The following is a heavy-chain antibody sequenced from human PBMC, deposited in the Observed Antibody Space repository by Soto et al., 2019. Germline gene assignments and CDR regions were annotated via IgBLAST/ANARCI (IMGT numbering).Heavy chain of an antibody. V-gene: IGHV4-59*01. J-gene: IGHJ6*02. Sequence: QVQLQESGPGLVKPSETLSLTCTVSGGSISSYYWSWIRQPPGKGLEWIGYIYYSGSTNYNPSLRSRVPISVDXSXHXXSLTLSSVTAADTAVYYCAREGTTVDSYYYYGMDVWGQGTTVTVSS. D-gene: IGHD1-1*01. CDR1: GGSISSYY. CDR2: IYYSGST. CDR3: AREGTTVDSYYYYGMDV.